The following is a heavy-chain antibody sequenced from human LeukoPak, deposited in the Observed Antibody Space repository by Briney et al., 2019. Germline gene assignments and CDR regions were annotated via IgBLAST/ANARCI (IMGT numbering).Heavy chain of an antibody. D-gene: IGHD2-15*01. Sequence: GGSLRDSCAASGFPFSGTTMYWVRQASGKGLEWVGHISGSANSFATSNTASMKGRFTMSRDDSKNTAYLLMNSLKTEDTAVYYCMVRLGGYHDVVQWGQGILVTVSS. V-gene: IGHV3-73*01. J-gene: IGHJ4*02. CDR2: ISGSANSFAT. CDR1: GFPFSGTT. CDR3: MVRLGGYHDVVQ.